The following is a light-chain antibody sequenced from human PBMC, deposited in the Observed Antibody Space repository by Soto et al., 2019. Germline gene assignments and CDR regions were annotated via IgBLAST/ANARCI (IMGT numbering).Light chain of an antibody. V-gene: IGKV1-39*01. CDR3: QQSYSTPYT. Sequence: DIQMTQSPSSLSASVGDRVTITCRASQSITNYLNWYQQKPGKAPKLLMYAISTLQSGVPSRFGGSGSWTEFTLTISSLQPDDFATYYCQQSYSTPYTFGQGTKVDIK. J-gene: IGKJ2*01. CDR1: QSITNY. CDR2: AIS.